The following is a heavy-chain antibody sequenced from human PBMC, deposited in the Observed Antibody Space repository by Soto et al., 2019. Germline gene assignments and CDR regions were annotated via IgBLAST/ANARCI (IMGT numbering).Heavy chain of an antibody. Sequence: QVQLVQSGAEVKKPGASVKVSCKASGYTFTSYDINWVRQATGQGLEWMGWMNPNSGNTGYAQKFRRRVTMTRNTSISTAYMELSSLRSEDTAVYYCARGRYCSGGSCEENWFDPWGQGTLVTVSS. D-gene: IGHD2-15*01. CDR3: ARGRYCSGGSCEENWFDP. V-gene: IGHV1-8*01. CDR2: MNPNSGNT. CDR1: GYTFTSYD. J-gene: IGHJ5*02.